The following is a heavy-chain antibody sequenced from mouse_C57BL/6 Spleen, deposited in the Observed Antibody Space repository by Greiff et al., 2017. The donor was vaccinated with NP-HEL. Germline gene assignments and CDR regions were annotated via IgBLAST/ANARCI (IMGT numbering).Heavy chain of an antibody. D-gene: IGHD1-1*01. Sequence: EVKLVESGEGLVKPGGSLKLSCAASGFTFSSYAMSWVRQTPEKRLEWVAYISSGGDYIYYADTVKGQFTISRDNARNTLYLQMSSLKSEETSMYYCTRHYYGSRNWYFDVWGTRTTVTVSS. V-gene: IGHV5-9-1*02. CDR1: GFTFSSYA. J-gene: IGHJ1*03. CDR2: ISSGGDYI. CDR3: TRHYYGSRNWYFDV.